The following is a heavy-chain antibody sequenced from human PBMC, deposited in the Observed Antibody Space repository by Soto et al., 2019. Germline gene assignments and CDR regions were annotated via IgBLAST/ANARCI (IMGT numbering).Heavy chain of an antibody. CDR2: INHSGST. D-gene: IGHD3-10*01. V-gene: IGHV4-34*01. J-gene: IGHJ6*02. Sequence: PSETLSLTCAVYDGSFSGYYWSWIRQPPGKGLEWIGEINHSGSTNYNPSIKSRITISVDTSKNQFSLKLSSVTAADMAVHYCARVSGIYYYGMDVWGQGTTVTVSS. CDR1: DGSFSGYY. CDR3: ARVSGIYYYGMDV.